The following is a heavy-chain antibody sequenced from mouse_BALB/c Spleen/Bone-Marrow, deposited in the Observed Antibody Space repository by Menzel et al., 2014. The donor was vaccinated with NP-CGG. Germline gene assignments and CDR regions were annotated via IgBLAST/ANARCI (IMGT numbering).Heavy chain of an antibody. D-gene: IGHD1-1*01. Sequence: VQLQQSGAELMKPGASVKISCKATGYTLSSYWIEWVKQRPGHGLEWIGEILPGSGSTNYNEKFKGKATFTADTSSNTAYMRLSSLTSEDSAVYYCARDTTVGYWGQGTTLTVSS. CDR2: ILPGSGST. J-gene: IGHJ2*01. CDR3: ARDTTVGY. CDR1: GYTLSSYW. V-gene: IGHV1-9*01.